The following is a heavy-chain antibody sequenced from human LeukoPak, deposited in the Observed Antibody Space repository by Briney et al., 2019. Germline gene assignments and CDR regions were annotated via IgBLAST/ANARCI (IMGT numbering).Heavy chain of an antibody. J-gene: IGHJ5*02. CDR1: GFTFSSYS. Sequence: GGSLRLSCAASGFTFSSYSVNWVRQAPGKGLEWVSYISSSSSTIYYADSVKGRFTISRDNAKNSLYLQMNSLRAEDTAVYYCARIIAARQRNWFDPWGQGTLVTVSS. D-gene: IGHD6-6*01. CDR2: ISSSSSTI. CDR3: ARIIAARQRNWFDP. V-gene: IGHV3-48*01.